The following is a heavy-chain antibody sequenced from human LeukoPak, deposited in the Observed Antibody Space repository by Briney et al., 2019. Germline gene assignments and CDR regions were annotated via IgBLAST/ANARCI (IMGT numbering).Heavy chain of an antibody. CDR1: GYTLTELS. CDR3: ATVAYGSGSYHFDY. J-gene: IGHJ4*02. Sequence: ASVKVSCKVSGYTLTELSMHWVRQAPGKGLEGMGGFDPEDGETIYAQKFQGRVTMTEDTSTDTAYIELSSLRSEETAVCYCATVAYGSGSYHFDYWGQGTLVTVSS. D-gene: IGHD3-10*01. CDR2: FDPEDGET. V-gene: IGHV1-24*01.